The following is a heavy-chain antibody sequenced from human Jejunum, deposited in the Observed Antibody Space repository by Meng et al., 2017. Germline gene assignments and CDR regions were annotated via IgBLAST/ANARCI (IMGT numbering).Heavy chain of an antibody. CDR3: TRGTDRAKSGDY. D-gene: IGHD1-14*01. CDR2: IHPSGST. CDR1: GGSSSGFY. Sequence: QIHFKQWGPGLLNPSATLSLTCAVYGGSSSGFYLSWIRQPPGKGLEWIGEIHPSGSTDYNPSLKSRLTISLDTSKNQFSLSLNSATAADTGIYYCTRGTDRAKSGDYWGQGTLVTVSS. J-gene: IGHJ4*02. V-gene: IGHV4-34*01.